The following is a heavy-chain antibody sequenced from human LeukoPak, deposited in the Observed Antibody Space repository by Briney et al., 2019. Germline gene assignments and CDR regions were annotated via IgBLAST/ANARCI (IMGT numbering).Heavy chain of an antibody. V-gene: IGHV3-23*01. CDR2: ISGSGGST. Sequence: GGSLRLSCAASGFSFSSYAMSWVRQAPGKGLEWVSAISGSGGSTYYADSVKGRFTISRDNSKNTLHLQMNSLRAEDTAVYYCARGRGYSSSWYAGFDYWGQGTLVTVSS. CDR3: ARGRGYSSSWYAGFDY. CDR1: GFSFSSYA. D-gene: IGHD6-13*01. J-gene: IGHJ4*02.